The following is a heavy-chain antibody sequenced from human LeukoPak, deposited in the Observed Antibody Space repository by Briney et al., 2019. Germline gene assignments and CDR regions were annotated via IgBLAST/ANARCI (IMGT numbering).Heavy chain of an antibody. Sequence: AGGSLRLSCAASGFTFSSYAMSWVRQAPGKGLEWVSAISGSGGSTYYADSVKGRFTISRDNSKNTLYLQMNSLRAEDTAVYYCAKAIYSSTRMDVWGQGTTVTVSS. CDR2: ISGSGGST. D-gene: IGHD6-13*01. CDR3: AKAIYSSTRMDV. V-gene: IGHV3-23*01. J-gene: IGHJ6*02. CDR1: GFTFSSYA.